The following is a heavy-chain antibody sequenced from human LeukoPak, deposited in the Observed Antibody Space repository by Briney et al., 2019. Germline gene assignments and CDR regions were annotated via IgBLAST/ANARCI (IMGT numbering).Heavy chain of an antibody. CDR3: ASTYYDTYHAFDI. CDR2: IYHSGST. CDR1: GGSISSYY. Sequence: SETLSLTYTVSGGSISSYYWGWIRQPPGKGLEWIGSIYHSGSTYYNPSLKSRVTISVDTSKNQFSLKLTSVTAADTAVYYCASTYYDTYHAFDIWGQGTMVTVSS. J-gene: IGHJ3*02. V-gene: IGHV4-38-2*02. D-gene: IGHD3-22*01.